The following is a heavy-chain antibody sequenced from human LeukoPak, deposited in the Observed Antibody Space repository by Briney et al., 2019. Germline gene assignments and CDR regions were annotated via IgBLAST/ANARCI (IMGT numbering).Heavy chain of an antibody. CDR2: ISGSGGST. CDR3: AKDLLQRTQWLWF. D-gene: IGHD5-18*01. V-gene: IGHV3-23*01. CDR1: GYTFASYP. Sequence: PGGSLRLSCAASGYTFASYPMSWVRQAPGKGLEWVSAISGSGGSTYYADSVKGRFTISRDNSKNTLYLQMNSLRAEDTAVYYCAKDLLQRTQWLWFWGQGNLVTVSS. J-gene: IGHJ1*01.